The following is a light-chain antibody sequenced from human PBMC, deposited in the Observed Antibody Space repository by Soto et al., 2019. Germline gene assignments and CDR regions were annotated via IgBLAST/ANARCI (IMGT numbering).Light chain of an antibody. CDR2: AAS. J-gene: IGKJ1*01. V-gene: IGKV1-39*01. Sequence: DIQMTQSPSSLSASVGDRVTITCRASQSISSYLNWYQHKPGKAPKVLIYAASSLQSGVPSRFSGSGSGTDFTLTISSLQPEDFATYYCQQSYSIPWTFGQGTKVDIK. CDR1: QSISSY. CDR3: QQSYSIPWT.